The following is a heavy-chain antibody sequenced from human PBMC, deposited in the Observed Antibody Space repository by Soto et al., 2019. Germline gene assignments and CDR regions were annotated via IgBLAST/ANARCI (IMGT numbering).Heavy chain of an antibody. CDR3: ARPTYYDILTGYPYAFDI. V-gene: IGHV5-51*01. D-gene: IGHD3-9*01. J-gene: IGHJ3*02. Sequence: PVESLKISCSGSGDSFTSYWIGWVRQMPWKGLEWMGIIYPGDSDTRYSPSFQGQATISADKSISTAYLQWSSLKASDTAMYYCARPTYYDILTGYPYAFDIWGQGTMVTVSS. CDR2: IYPGDSDT. CDR1: GDSFTSYW.